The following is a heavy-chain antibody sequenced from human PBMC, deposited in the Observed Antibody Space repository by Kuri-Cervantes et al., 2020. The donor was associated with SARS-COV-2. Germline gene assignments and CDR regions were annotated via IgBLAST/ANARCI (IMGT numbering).Heavy chain of an antibody. D-gene: IGHD3-10*01. CDR2: IYYRGST. CDR1: GGSISSYD. J-gene: IGHJ6*03. Sequence: GSLRLSCAVSGGSISSYDWSWIRQPPGKGLEWIGYIYYRGSTNYNPSLKSRVTISVDTSKNQFSLKLSSVTAADTAVYYCERELLFGYYYYYVDVWGKGTTVTVSS. CDR3: ERELLFGYYYYYVDV. V-gene: IGHV4-59*12.